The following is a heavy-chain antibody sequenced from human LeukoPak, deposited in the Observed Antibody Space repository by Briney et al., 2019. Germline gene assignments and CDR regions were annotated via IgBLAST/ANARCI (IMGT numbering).Heavy chain of an antibody. V-gene: IGHV3-21*01. Sequence: GGSLRLSCAASGFTFSSYAMSWVRQAPGKGLEWVSSISSSSSYIYYADSVKGRFTISRDNAKNSLYLQMNSLRAEDTAVYYCARPRSSGYYPIDYWGQGTLVTVSS. CDR1: GFTFSSYA. CDR3: ARPRSSGYYPIDY. CDR2: ISSSSSYI. J-gene: IGHJ4*02. D-gene: IGHD3-22*01.